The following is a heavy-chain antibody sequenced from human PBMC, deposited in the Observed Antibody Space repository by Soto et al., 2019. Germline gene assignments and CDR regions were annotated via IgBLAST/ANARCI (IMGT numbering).Heavy chain of an antibody. D-gene: IGHD3-10*01. Sequence: EVQLLESGGGLVQPGGSLRLSCAASGFTFSSYAMSWVRQALGKGLEWVSAISGSGGSTYYADSVKGRFTISRDNSKNTLYLQMNSLRAEDTAVYYCAKRITMVRGYLPDAFDIWGQGTMVTVSS. V-gene: IGHV3-23*01. CDR2: ISGSGGST. J-gene: IGHJ3*02. CDR3: AKRITMVRGYLPDAFDI. CDR1: GFTFSSYA.